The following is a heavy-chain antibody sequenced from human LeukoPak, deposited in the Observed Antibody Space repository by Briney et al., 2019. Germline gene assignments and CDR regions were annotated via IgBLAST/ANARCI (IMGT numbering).Heavy chain of an antibody. V-gene: IGHV3-23*01. CDR2: ISGSGGST. Sequence: GGSLRLSCAASGFTFSSYAMSWVRQAPGKGLEWVSAISGSGGSTYYADSVKGQFTISRDNSKNTLYLQMNSLRAEDTAVYYCAKDRPSSSWYLNWFDPWGQGTLVTVSS. J-gene: IGHJ5*02. D-gene: IGHD6-13*01. CDR1: GFTFSSYA. CDR3: AKDRPSSSWYLNWFDP.